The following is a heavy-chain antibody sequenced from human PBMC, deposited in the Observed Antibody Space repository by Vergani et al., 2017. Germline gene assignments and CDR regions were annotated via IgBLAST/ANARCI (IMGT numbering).Heavy chain of an antibody. J-gene: IGHJ2*01. CDR2: IYNSGNG. Sequence: QVQPQESGPGLVKPSETLSLTCTVSGGSISSYYWSWIRQPPGKGLEWIGSIYNSGNGDSSSSLKSRVTISADTSKNQFSLRLTSVTAADTAVYYCASGKYYSDSTSHFRGRYFDVWGRGTLVTVPS. CDR1: GGSISSYY. CDR3: ASGKYYSDSTSHFRGRYFDV. D-gene: IGHD3-16*01. V-gene: IGHV4-4*08.